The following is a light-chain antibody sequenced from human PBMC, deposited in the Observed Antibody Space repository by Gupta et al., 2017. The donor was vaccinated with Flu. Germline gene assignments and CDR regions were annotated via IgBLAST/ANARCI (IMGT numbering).Light chain of an antibody. CDR2: AAS. V-gene: IGKV1-39*01. J-gene: IGKJ1*01. Sequence: DIEMTQSPSSLSASVGDRVTITCRASQNIGNYLHWYQQKPGRAPNLLIYAASRVHAGIPSRFSGSGSGTDFTRTISGLKPEDFASYYCQQTYSASWTFGQGTKVDIK. CDR3: QQTYSASWT. CDR1: QNIGNY.